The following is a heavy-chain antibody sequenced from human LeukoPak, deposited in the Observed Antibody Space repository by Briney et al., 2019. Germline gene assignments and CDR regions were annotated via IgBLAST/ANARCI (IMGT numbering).Heavy chain of an antibody. CDR3: ARGGPHLYDYVWGSYLDY. D-gene: IGHD3-16*02. Sequence: GASVKVSCKASGKNFTSYDINWVRQATGQGLEWMGWMNPNSGNTSYAQKFQGRVTMTRNTSISTAYMELSSLRSEDTAVYYCARGGPHLYDYVWGSYLDYWGQGTLVTVSS. J-gene: IGHJ4*02. CDR2: MNPNSGNT. V-gene: IGHV1-8*01. CDR1: GKNFTSYD.